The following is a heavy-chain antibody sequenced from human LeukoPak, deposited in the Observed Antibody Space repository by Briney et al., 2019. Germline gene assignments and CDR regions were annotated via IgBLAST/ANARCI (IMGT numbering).Heavy chain of an antibody. Sequence: GASVRVSCKASVYTFTDYYIHWVRQAPGQGLEWMRWINPNSDYTFYAQKFQGSVTLTRDTSISTVYMELTTLTSDDTALYDCAVAPGDYWGQGTLVSVSA. CDR2: INPNSDYT. CDR1: VYTFTDYY. J-gene: IGHJ4*02. D-gene: IGHD2-21*01. V-gene: IGHV1-2*02. CDR3: AVAPGDY.